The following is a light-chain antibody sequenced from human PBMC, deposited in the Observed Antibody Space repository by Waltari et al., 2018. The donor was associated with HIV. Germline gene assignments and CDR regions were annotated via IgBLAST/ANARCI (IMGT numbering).Light chain of an antibody. CDR1: SSNVGHNY. J-gene: IGLJ2*01. CDR3: GTWDSSLSAVV. Sequence: QSVLTQPPSVSAAPGQKVTISCSGSSSNVGHNYVSWYQQLPGTAPKLLMYEKNERPSGIPDRFSGSKSGTSATLGITGLQTGDEADYYCGTWDSSLSAVVFGGGTKLTVL. V-gene: IGLV1-51*02. CDR2: EKN.